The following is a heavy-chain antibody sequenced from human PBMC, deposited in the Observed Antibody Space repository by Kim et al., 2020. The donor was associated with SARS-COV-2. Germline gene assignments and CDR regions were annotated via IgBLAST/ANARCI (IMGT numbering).Heavy chain of an antibody. CDR2: IRGNSDGT. D-gene: IGHD4-17*01. CDR1: GFSFGGYA. J-gene: IGHJ6*01. Sequence: GGSLRLSCAASGFSFGGYAMSWVRQAPGQGLEWVSSIRGNSDGTFYAASVRGRFATSRDNSKNTLYLQMNNLRAEDTALYYCVKERSVYGHPSIHLGMDV. CDR3: VKERSVYGHPSIHLGMDV. V-gene: IGHV3-23*01.